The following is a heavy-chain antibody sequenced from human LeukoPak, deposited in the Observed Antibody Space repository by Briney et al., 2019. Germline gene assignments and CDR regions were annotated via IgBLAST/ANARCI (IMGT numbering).Heavy chain of an antibody. V-gene: IGHV4-59*04. Sequence: SETLSLTCTVSGCSXSSYYWSXXXXXPXXXLEWIGSFFYSGSTYYHPSLTSRLTMSVDTSNNQFSLKLMSVTAADTAAYYCASGTSTYYELYFWGQGTLVTVSS. CDR3: ASGTSTYYELYF. J-gene: IGHJ4*02. CDR2: FFYSGST. D-gene: IGHD2-2*01. CDR1: GCSXSSYY.